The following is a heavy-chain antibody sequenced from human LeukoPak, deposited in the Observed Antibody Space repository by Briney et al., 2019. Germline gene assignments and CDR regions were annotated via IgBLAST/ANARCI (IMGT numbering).Heavy chain of an antibody. V-gene: IGHV6-1*01. CDR1: GDSVSSNSAA. D-gene: IGHD2-2*01. J-gene: IGHJ5*02. CDR2: TYYRSKWYN. Sequence: SQTLSLTCAISGDSVSSNSAAWNWIRQSPSRGLEWLGRTYYRSKWYNDYAVSVKSRITINPDTSKNQFSLQLNSVPPEDTAVYYCARDPGRYCSSTSCYRGGWFDPWGQGTLVTVSS. CDR3: ARDPGRYCSSTSCYRGGWFDP.